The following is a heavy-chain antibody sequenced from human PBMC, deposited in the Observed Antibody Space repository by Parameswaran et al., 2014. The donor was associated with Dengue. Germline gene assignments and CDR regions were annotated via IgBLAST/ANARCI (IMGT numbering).Heavy chain of an antibody. Sequence: RWIRQPPGKGLEWIGYIYYSGSTNYNPSLKSRVTISVDTSRNQFSLKLSSVTAADTAVYYCASVTPYKIFDYWGQGTLVTVSS. D-gene: IGHD1-14*01. V-gene: IGHV4-59*01. CDR3: ASVTPYKIFDY. J-gene: IGHJ4*02. CDR2: IYYSGST.